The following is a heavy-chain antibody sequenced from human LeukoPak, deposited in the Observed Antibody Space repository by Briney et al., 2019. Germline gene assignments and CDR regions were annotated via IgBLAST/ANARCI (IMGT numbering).Heavy chain of an antibody. Sequence: PGGSLRLSCAASGFTFTDAWMTCVRQPPGKGLEWVGHIKSANAGGTTDYAAPVKGRFTISRDDSKNTLSLQMNTLQSDDTALYYCTTEFWGSYNNWGQGALVTVSS. CDR3: TTEFWGSYNN. V-gene: IGHV3-15*01. CDR2: IKSANAGGTT. D-gene: IGHD1-14*01. J-gene: IGHJ1*01. CDR1: GFTFTDAW.